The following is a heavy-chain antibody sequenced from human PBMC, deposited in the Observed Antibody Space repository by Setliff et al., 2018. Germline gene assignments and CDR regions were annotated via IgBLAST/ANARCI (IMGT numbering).Heavy chain of an antibody. CDR2: INKDGSST. CDR3: ARAHSSTLSVHDY. J-gene: IGHJ4*02. D-gene: IGHD2-2*01. CDR1: GFTFSNYW. Sequence: GSLRLSCADSGFTFSNYWMHWVRQALGKGLVWVSRINKDGSSTTYEDSVKGRFTISRDNAKNTLYLQMNSLRAEDTAVYYCARAHSSTLSVHDYWGQGTLVTVSS. V-gene: IGHV3-74*01.